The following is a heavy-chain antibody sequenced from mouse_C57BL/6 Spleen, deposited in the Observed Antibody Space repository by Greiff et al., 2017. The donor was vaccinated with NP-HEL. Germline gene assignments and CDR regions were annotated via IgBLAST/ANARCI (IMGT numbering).Heavy chain of an antibody. V-gene: IGHV1-80*01. J-gene: IGHJ1*03. D-gene: IGHD2-2*01. CDR2: IYPGDGDT. Sequence: QVQLQQSGAELVKPGASVKISCKASGYAFSSYWMNWVKQRPGKGLEWIGQIYPGDGDTNYNGKFKGKATLTADKSSSTAYMQLSSLTSEDSAVYFCARNEAYGYDGYWYFDVWGTGTTVTVSS. CDR3: ARNEAYGYDGYWYFDV. CDR1: GYAFSSYW.